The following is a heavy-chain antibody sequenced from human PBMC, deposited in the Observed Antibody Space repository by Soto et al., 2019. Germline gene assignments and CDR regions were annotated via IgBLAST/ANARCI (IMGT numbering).Heavy chain of an antibody. CDR1: GYTFTSYG. CDR2: ISAYNGNT. D-gene: IGHD6-13*01. J-gene: IGHJ4*02. V-gene: IGHV1-18*01. Sequence: QVQLVQSGAEVKKPGASVKVSCKASGYTFTSYGISWVRQAPGQGLEWMGWISAYNGNTKYVQKFQGRVTMTTDTSTSTGYMELRSLRSDDTAVYYCARDAAAGLNDYWCQGTLVTVSS. CDR3: ARDAAAGLNDY.